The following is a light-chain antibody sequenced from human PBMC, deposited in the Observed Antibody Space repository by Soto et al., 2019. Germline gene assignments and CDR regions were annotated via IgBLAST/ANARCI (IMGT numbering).Light chain of an antibody. CDR2: DVS. V-gene: IGLV2-8*01. Sequence: QSALTQPPSASGSPGQSVTISCTGTSSYVGGYNYVSWYQQHPGKAPKLMIYDVSKRPSGVPDRFSGSKSGNPASLTVSGLQPEDEADYYCSSYAVSTTYVFGAGTKLTVL. CDR3: SSYAVSTTYV. CDR1: SSYVGGYNY. J-gene: IGLJ1*01.